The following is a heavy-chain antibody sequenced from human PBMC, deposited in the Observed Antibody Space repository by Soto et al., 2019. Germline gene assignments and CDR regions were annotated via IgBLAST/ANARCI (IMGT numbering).Heavy chain of an antibody. D-gene: IGHD3-10*01. V-gene: IGHV3-30*18. CDR1: GFTFSSYG. CDR3: AKGVGGSGSYSYFDY. J-gene: IGHJ4*02. CDR2: ISYDGSNK. Sequence: QVQLVESGGGVVQPGRSLRLSCAASGFTFSSYGMHWVRQAPGKGLEWVAVISYDGSNKYYADSVKGRFTISRDNSKNPLYLQMNSLRAEDTAVYYCAKGVGGSGSYSYFDYWGQGTLVTVSS.